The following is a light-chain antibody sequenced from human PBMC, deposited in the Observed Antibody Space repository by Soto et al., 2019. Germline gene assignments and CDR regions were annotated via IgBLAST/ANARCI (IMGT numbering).Light chain of an antibody. CDR2: AAS. CDR1: QSVGSA. V-gene: IGKV3-15*01. Sequence: EIVMTQSPATLSVSPGETATLSCRASQSVGSAVAWYQHKPGHAPRLLIVAASIRATGVPGRFSGGGSGTEFPLTISSLQSEAFAGYYFTQSKDWPPLTFGGGTTVAIK. CDR3: TQSKDWPPLT. J-gene: IGKJ4*01.